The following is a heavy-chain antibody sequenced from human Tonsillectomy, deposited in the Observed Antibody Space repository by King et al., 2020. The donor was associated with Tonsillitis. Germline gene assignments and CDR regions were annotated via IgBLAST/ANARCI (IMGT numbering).Heavy chain of an antibody. CDR2: ISYIGST. V-gene: IGHV4-59*08. J-gene: IGHJ4*02. CDR1: GGSISNYY. CDR3: ASHRIGTKSQIDS. D-gene: IGHD1-7*01. Sequence: QLQESGPGLVKPSETLSLTCTVSGGSISNYYWSWIRQPPGKGLEWIAYISYIGSTNYNPSLKSRVTISVDTSNNQFSLKLSSVTAADTAVYYCASHRIGTKSQIDSWGLGTLVTVSS.